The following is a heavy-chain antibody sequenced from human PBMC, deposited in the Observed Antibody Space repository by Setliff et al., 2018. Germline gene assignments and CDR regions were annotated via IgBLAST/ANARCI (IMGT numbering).Heavy chain of an antibody. CDR3: ARSLVGATYPVYFDY. CDR2: IYPGDSHT. J-gene: IGHJ4*02. CDR1: GYSFSNFW. Sequence: GESLKISCKGSGYSFSNFWIGWVRQMPGKGLEWMGIIYPGDSHTRYSPSFQGQVTMSADKSINTAYLQWSNLKASGTAIYYCARSLVGATYPVYFDYWGQGALVTVS. V-gene: IGHV5-51*01. D-gene: IGHD1-26*01.